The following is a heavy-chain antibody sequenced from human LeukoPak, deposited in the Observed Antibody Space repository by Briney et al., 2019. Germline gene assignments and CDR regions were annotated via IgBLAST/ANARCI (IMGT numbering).Heavy chain of an antibody. V-gene: IGHV1-2*02. D-gene: IGHD1-26*01. J-gene: IGHJ4*02. CDR1: GYTFTSYD. Sequence: ASVKVSCKASGYTFTSYDINWVRQATGQGLEWMGWINPNSGGTNYAQKFQGRVTMTRDTSISTAYMELSRLRSDDTAVYYCARPYLVRATTPVVYWGQGTLVTVSS. CDR3: ARPYLVRATTPVVY. CDR2: INPNSGGT.